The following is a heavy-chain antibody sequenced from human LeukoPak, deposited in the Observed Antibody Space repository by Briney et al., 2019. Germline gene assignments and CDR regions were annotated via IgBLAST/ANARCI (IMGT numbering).Heavy chain of an antibody. D-gene: IGHD5-18*01. CDR1: GFTFGTYW. J-gene: IGHJ4*02. CDR2: INSDGGTT. CDR3: AREYSYVDY. V-gene: IGHV3-74*01. Sequence: GGSLRLSCGASGFTFGTYWMHWVRQAPGKGLVWVSGINSDGGTTTYADSVKGRFTISRDNAKNSLYLQMNSLRAEDMAVYYCAREYSYVDYWGQGTLVTVSS.